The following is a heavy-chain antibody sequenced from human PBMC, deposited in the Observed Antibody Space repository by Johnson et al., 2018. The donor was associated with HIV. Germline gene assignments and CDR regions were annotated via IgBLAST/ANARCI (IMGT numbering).Heavy chain of an antibody. Sequence: QVQLVESGGGVVQPGRSLRLSCAASGFTFSSYGMHWVRQAPGKGLEWVAVISYDGINKYYADSVKGRFTISRDNSKNTLYLKMNSLRAEDTAVYYCAKGLMRCAFDMWGQGTMVTVSS. V-gene: IGHV3-30*18. D-gene: IGHD2-8*01. CDR3: AKGLMRCAFDM. CDR2: ISYDGINK. J-gene: IGHJ3*02. CDR1: GFTFSSYG.